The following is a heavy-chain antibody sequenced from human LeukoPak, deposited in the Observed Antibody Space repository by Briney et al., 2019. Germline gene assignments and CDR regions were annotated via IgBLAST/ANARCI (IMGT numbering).Heavy chain of an antibody. J-gene: IGHJ4*02. CDR2: ILYDGSDK. CDR3: ARDWGYGSGTYYID. Sequence: SGGSLRLSCAASGFTFSSHIMHWVRQAPGKGLESVAVILYDGSDKYYADSVKGRFSISRDNSKSTLYLQMNGLRAEDTAVYYCARDWGYGSGTYYIDWGQGTLVTVSS. V-gene: IGHV3-30*04. D-gene: IGHD3-10*01. CDR1: GFTFSSHI.